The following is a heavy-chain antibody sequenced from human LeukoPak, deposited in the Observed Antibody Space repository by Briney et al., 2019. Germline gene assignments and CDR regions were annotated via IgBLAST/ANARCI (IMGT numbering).Heavy chain of an antibody. CDR1: GFTFSSYG. D-gene: IGHD6-19*01. Sequence: GGSLRLSCAASGFTFSSYGMHWVRQAPGKGLEWVAFIRYDGSNKYYADSVKGRFTISRDNSKNTLYLQMNSLRAEDTAVYYCAKDTEQWLPTGRDYWGQGTLVTVSS. V-gene: IGHV3-30*02. CDR3: AKDTEQWLPTGRDY. J-gene: IGHJ4*02. CDR2: IRYDGSNK.